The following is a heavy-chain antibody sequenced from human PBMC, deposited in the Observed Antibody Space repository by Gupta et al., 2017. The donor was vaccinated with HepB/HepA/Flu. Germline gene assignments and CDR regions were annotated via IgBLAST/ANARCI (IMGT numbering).Heavy chain of an antibody. CDR3: ARDIVVVPAATGWRREYNWFDP. CDR2: IWYDGSNK. CDR1: GFTFSSYG. D-gene: IGHD2-2*01. V-gene: IGHV3-33*01. Sequence: QVQLVESGGGVVQPGRSLRLSCAASGFTFSSYGMHWVRQAPGKGLEWVAVIWYDGSNKYYADSVKGRFTSSRDNSKNTLYLQMNSLRAEDTAVYYCARDIVVVPAATGWRREYNWFDPWGQGTLVTVSS. J-gene: IGHJ5*02.